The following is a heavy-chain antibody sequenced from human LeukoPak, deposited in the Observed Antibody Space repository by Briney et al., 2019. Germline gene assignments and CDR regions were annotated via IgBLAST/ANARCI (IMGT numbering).Heavy chain of an antibody. D-gene: IGHD3-22*01. J-gene: IGHJ3*02. V-gene: IGHV4-39*01. CDR2: THYSGNT. CDR1: GGSISSSSYY. CDR3: ARTYYDSSDIYAFDI. Sequence: SETLSLTCTVPGGSISSSSYYWGWLRQPPGKGLEWIGSTHYSGNTYYNPSLKSRVTISVDTSKNQFSLKLSSVTAADTAVYYCARTYYDSSDIYAFDIWGQGTMVTVSS.